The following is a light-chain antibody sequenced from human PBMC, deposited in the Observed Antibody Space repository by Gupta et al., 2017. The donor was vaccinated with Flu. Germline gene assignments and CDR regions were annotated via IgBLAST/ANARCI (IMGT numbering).Light chain of an antibody. CDR2: GAS. CDR3: QQYNDWPAWT. J-gene: IGKJ1*01. Sequence: EIVMTQSPATLSVSTGERATLSCRASQSVARNLAWYQQKLGQAPRLLIYGASTRATGIPARFSGSGSGTEFTLTISSLQSEDFAIYFCQQYNDWPAWTFGQGTRVEIK. V-gene: IGKV3D-15*01. CDR1: QSVARN.